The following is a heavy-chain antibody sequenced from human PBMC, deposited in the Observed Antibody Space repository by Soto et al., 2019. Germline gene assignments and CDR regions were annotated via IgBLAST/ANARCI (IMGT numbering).Heavy chain of an antibody. CDR1: GFTVSNSY. J-gene: IGHJ4*02. D-gene: IGHD3-22*01. CDR2: VYSDGST. V-gene: IGHV3-66*01. Sequence: EVQLVESGGGLVQPGGSLRLSCAASGFTVSNSYLSWVRQAPGKGLEWVSAVYSDGSTHYADSVKARFTISRDNSKNTLYHQMNNLRAEDTAVYYCTRDPTDSFHWDYWGQGTLVTVSS. CDR3: TRDPTDSFHWDY.